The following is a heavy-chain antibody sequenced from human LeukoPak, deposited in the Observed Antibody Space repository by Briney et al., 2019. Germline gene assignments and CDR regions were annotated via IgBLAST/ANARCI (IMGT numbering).Heavy chain of an antibody. V-gene: IGHV3-49*04. CDR1: GFTFGDYA. D-gene: IGHD3-22*01. J-gene: IGHJ4*02. CDR3: TRVGRASYYYDSSGYQPFDY. CDR2: IRSKAYGGTT. Sequence: GGSLRLSCTASGFTFGDYAMSWVRQAPGKGLEWVGFIRSKAYGGTTEYAASVKGRFTISRDDSKSIAYLQMNSLKTEDTAVYYCTRVGRASYYYDSSGYQPFDYWGQGTLVTVSS.